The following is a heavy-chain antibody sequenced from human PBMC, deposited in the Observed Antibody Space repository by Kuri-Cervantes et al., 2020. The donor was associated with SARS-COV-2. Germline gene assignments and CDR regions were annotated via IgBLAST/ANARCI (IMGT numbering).Heavy chain of an antibody. Sequence: GESLKISCAASGFTFSSYWMHWVRQAPGKGLVWVSRINSDGSSTSYADSVKGRFTIPRDNAKNTLYLQMNSLRAEDTAVYYCARDPVTPGYYYYYGMDVWGQGTTVTVSS. CDR1: GFTFSSYW. V-gene: IGHV3-74*01. CDR2: INSDGSST. D-gene: IGHD4-23*01. J-gene: IGHJ6*02. CDR3: ARDPVTPGYYYYYGMDV.